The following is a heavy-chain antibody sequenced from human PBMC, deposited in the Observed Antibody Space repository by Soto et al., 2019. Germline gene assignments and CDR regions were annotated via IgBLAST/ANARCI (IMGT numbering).Heavy chain of an antibody. V-gene: IGHV5-10-1*01. CDR3: ASQAHRGDSVMVNPLAGYCMDV. D-gene: IGHD5-18*01. Sequence: GESLKISCKGSGYSFTSYWISWVRQMPGKGLEWMGRIDPSDSYTNYSPSFQGHVTISADKSISTAYLQWSSLKASDTAMYYCASQAHRGDSVMVNPLAGYCMDVWGQGTTGT. CDR2: IDPSDSYT. CDR1: GYSFTSYW. J-gene: IGHJ6*02.